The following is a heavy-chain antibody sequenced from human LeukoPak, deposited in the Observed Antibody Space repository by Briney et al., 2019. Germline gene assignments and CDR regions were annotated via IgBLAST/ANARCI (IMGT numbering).Heavy chain of an antibody. V-gene: IGHV3-23*01. D-gene: IGHD6-6*01. Sequence: GGSLRLSCAASGFTFISYAMSWVRQAPGKGLEWVSGISDSVDSTHYADSVKGRFTIYRDNSKNTLYLQMNSLRAEDTALYYCAKDLARIGARQSDYWGQGTQVTVSS. CDR2: ISDSVDST. CDR3: AKDLARIGARQSDY. CDR1: GFTFISYA. J-gene: IGHJ4*02.